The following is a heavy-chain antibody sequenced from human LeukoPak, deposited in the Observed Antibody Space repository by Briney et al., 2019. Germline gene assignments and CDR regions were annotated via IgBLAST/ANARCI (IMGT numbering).Heavy chain of an antibody. V-gene: IGHV3-30*02. CDR2: IRYDGINK. CDR3: ARDPYSGTYGDTYYYYMDV. Sequence: GGSLRLSCGASGFTLRTYGMHWVRQAPGKGLEWVTSIRYDGINKYYADSVKGRFAISRDNARNSLYLQMNSLRAEDTAVYYCARDPYSGTYGDTYYYYMDVWGKGTTVTISS. J-gene: IGHJ6*03. D-gene: IGHD1-26*01. CDR1: GFTLRTYG.